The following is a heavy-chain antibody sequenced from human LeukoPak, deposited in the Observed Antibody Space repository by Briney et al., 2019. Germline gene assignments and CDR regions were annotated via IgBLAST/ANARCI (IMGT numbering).Heavy chain of an antibody. V-gene: IGHV4-34*01. CDR3: ARGAAALFDY. CDR2: INHSGST. Sequence: PSETLSLTCAVYGGSFSGYYWSWIRHPPGKGLEWIGEINHSGSTNYNPSLKSRVTISVDTSKNQFSLKLSSVTAADTAVYYCARGAAALFDYWGQGTLVTVSS. D-gene: IGHD2-2*01. J-gene: IGHJ4*02. CDR1: GGSFSGYY.